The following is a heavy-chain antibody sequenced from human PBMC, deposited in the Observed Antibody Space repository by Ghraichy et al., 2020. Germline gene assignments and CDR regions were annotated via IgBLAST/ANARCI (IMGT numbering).Heavy chain of an antibody. D-gene: IGHD2-21*01. Sequence: GGSLRLSCAASGFTFSSYAMHWVRQAPGKGLEYVSSIGSNGGNRYYANSVRGRFTISRDNSKNTLYLQMGSLRADDMAVYYCAKNRGCGGDCYSTYYYYYYMAVWGKGTTVTVSS. CDR2: IGSNGGNR. CDR1: GFTFSSYA. CDR3: AKNRGCGGDCYSTYYYYYYMAV. J-gene: IGHJ6*03. V-gene: IGHV3-64*01.